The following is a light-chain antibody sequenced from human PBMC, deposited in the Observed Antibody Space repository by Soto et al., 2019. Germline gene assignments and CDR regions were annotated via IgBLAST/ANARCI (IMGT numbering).Light chain of an antibody. V-gene: IGKV3-11*01. J-gene: IGKJ4*01. Sequence: EIVLTQSPATLSLSPGERATLSCRPSQSVSSYLAWYQQKPGQAPRLLIYDASNRATGIPARFSGSGSGTDFTLTISSLEPEDFAVYYCQQRSNQLTFGGGTKVDIK. CDR1: QSVSSY. CDR2: DAS. CDR3: QQRSNQLT.